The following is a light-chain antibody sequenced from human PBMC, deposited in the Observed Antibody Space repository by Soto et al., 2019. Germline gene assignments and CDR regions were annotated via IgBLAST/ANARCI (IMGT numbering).Light chain of an antibody. CDR1: RSLSSN. J-gene: IGKJ5*01. CDR2: DAS. Sequence: EIVMSQSPATLSVSPGERATLSCRASRSLSSNLAWYQQKPGQAPRLLIYDASTRATGIPARFSGSGSGTEFTLTISSLQSEDFAVYYCQQYNIWPPITFGQGTRLEIK. CDR3: QQYNIWPPIT. V-gene: IGKV3-15*01.